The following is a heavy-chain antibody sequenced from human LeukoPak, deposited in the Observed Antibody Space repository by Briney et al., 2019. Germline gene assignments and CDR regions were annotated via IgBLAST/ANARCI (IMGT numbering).Heavy chain of an antibody. CDR3: ARARVDIAMFTWLNWYFDL. J-gene: IGHJ2*01. D-gene: IGHD5-18*01. Sequence: GSLRLSCAASGFTFSNYAIHWVRQAPGKGLEWVAVISYDGSNKYYAGSVKGRFTISRDNSKNALYLQMNSLRAEDTAVYYCARARVDIAMFTWLNWYFDLWGRGTMVTVCS. V-gene: IGHV3-30-3*01. CDR1: GFTFSNYA. CDR2: ISYDGSNK.